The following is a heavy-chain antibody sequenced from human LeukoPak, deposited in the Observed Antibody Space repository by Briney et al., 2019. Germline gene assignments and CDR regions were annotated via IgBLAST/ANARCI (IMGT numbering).Heavy chain of an antibody. Sequence: PSETLSLTCTVSGGSISSYYWSWIRQPAGKGLEWIGRIYTSGSTNYNPSLKSRVTMSVDTSKNQFSLKLSSVTAADTAVYYCARGCSGGSCYPALDYWGQGTLVTVSS. CDR3: ARGCSGGSCYPALDY. D-gene: IGHD2-15*01. CDR2: IYTSGST. J-gene: IGHJ4*02. CDR1: GGSISSYY. V-gene: IGHV4-4*07.